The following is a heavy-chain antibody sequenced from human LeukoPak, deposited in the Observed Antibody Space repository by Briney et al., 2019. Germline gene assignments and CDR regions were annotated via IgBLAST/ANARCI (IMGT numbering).Heavy chain of an antibody. Sequence: PSETLSLTCTVSGGSISSYYWSWLRQPPGKGLEWIGYMYYGGSTNYNTSLKSRVTISVDTSKSQFSLKLSSVTAADTAVYYCARDRGYCSSTSCYGVAFDIWGQGTMVTVSS. CDR3: ARDRGYCSSTSCYGVAFDI. CDR1: GGSISSYY. D-gene: IGHD2-2*03. J-gene: IGHJ3*02. CDR2: MYYGGST. V-gene: IGHV4-59*01.